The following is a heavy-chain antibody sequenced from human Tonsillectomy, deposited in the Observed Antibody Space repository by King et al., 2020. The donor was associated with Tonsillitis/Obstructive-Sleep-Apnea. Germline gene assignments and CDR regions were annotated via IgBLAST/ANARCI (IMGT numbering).Heavy chain of an antibody. D-gene: IGHD1-26*01. CDR1: GFIFSNYW. Sequence: DVQLVESGGDLVQPGGSLRLSCAASGFIFSNYWVHWVRQVPGKGPAWVARIKGDGTETNYADSVKGRFTISRDNAENTLSLHMNSLRAEDTAVYYCAKGGTYSSVPLDLWGQGTLVTVSS. CDR2: IKGDGTET. CDR3: AKGGTYSSVPLDL. V-gene: IGHV3-74*01. J-gene: IGHJ5*02.